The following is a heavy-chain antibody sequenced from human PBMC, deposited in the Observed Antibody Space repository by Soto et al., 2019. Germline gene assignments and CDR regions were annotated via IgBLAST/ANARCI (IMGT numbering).Heavy chain of an antibody. J-gene: IGHJ6*02. CDR1: GDTFKNCV. Sequence: QVQVVQSGVEVRRPGSSVTVSCKASGDTFKNCVISWVRQAPGPGLEWMGGIIPLFGTTDFAQRFQGRLTITTDESTTTAYMELSRLRSEDTATYYCAAELGFGKLSVVWGHGTPVIVSS. D-gene: IGHD3-10*01. V-gene: IGHV1-69*01. CDR3: AAELGFGKLSVV. CDR2: IIPLFGTT.